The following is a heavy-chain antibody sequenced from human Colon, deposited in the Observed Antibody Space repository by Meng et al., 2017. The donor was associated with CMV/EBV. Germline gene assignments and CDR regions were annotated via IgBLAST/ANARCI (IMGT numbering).Heavy chain of an antibody. V-gene: IGHV1-2*02. CDR3: ERVGGWIGSSSIFGWFDP. CDR2: INSNTGAT. D-gene: IGHD6-6*01. Sequence: VPLVHAGAGVKIPGASVKVSCKGSGYTFTDYYIHWVRQAPGQGLEWMGLINSNTGATKYAQKFQNRITMTRDTSINTVYMQLSGLRSDDTAVYYCERVGGWIGSSSIFGWFDPWGQGTLVTVSS. J-gene: IGHJ5*02. CDR1: GYTFTDYY.